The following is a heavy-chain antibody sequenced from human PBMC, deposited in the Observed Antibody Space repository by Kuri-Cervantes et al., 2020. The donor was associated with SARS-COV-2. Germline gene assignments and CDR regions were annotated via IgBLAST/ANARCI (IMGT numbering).Heavy chain of an antibody. CDR3: ARDPYRSDNAFGAFDM. V-gene: IGHV3-21*06. Sequence: GESLKISCAASGFTFSSYSMNWVRQAPGKGLEWVSSISSSSSYIYYADSVKGRFTISRDNAKNLLYLQMDGLRGEDTALYYCARDPYRSDNAFGAFDMWGQGKMVNVSS. D-gene: IGHD6-19*01. J-gene: IGHJ3*02. CDR1: GFTFSSYS. CDR2: ISSSSSYI.